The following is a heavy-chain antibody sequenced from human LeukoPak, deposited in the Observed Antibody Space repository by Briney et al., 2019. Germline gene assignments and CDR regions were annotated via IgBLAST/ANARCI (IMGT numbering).Heavy chain of an antibody. CDR2: IDASGNT. CDR1: GDPAISSFY. CDR3: ASFMIREERAYFYDY. D-gene: IGHD3-10*01. J-gene: IGHJ4*02. Sequence: PSETLSLTCTVSGDPAISSFYWSWIRQPPGKGLEWIGFIDASGNTKYNSSLKSRVAISGDMSKKQFSLKLSSLTAADTAIYYCASFMIREERAYFYDYWGRGTLVTVSS. V-gene: IGHV4-4*09.